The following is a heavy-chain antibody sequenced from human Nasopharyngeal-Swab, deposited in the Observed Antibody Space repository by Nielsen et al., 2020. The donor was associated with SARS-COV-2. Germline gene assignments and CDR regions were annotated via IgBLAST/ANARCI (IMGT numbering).Heavy chain of an antibody. J-gene: IGHJ6*03. V-gene: IGHV6-1*01. CDR3: ARARGAYGDYYYYYYTDV. D-gene: IGHD4-17*01. CDR2: TYYRSKWYN. CDR1: GDSVSSSSVA. Sequence: SLTLSLPCAISGDSVSSSSVAWNWLRQSPSRGLEWLGRTYYRSKWYNDYAVSVKSRITINPDTSKNQFSLHLNSVTPEDTAVYYCARARGAYGDYYYYYYTDVWGKGTTGTVSS.